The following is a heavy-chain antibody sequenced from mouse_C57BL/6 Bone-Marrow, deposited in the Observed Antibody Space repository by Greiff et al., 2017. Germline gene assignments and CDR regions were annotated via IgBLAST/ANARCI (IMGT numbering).Heavy chain of an antibody. CDR3: ARYTYGSSPYWYFDV. CDR2: ISYSGST. V-gene: IGHV3-8*01. D-gene: IGHD1-1*01. J-gene: IGHJ1*03. Sequence: EVQLVESGPGLAKPSQTLSLTCSVTGYSITSDYWNWIRKFPGNKLEYMGYISYSGSTYYNPSLKSRISITRDTSKNQYYLQLNSVTTEDTATDYCARYTYGSSPYWYFDVWGTGTTVTVSS. CDR1: GYSITSDY.